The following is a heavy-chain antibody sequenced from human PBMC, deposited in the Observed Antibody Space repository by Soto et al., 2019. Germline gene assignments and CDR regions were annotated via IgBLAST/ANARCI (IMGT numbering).Heavy chain of an antibody. CDR3: ARDFTXXXXXXXXXXXGMDV. Sequence: QVQLVQSGAEVKKPGSSVKVSCKASGGTFSSYAISWVRQAPGQGLEWMGGIIPIFGTANYAQKFQGRVTITADESTSTAYMELSSLRSEDTAVYYCARDFTXXXXXXXXXXXGMDVWGQGTTVTVSS. CDR2: IIPIFGTA. D-gene: IGHD4-4*01. J-gene: IGHJ6*02. CDR1: GGTFSSYA. V-gene: IGHV1-69*12.